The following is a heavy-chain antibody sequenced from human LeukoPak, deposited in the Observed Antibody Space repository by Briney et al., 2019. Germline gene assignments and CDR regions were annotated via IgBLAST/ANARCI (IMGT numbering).Heavy chain of an antibody. CDR3: ARVADPVVAATHWFDP. CDR2: IYYSGST. V-gene: IGHV4-39*01. J-gene: IGHJ5*02. CDR1: GGSISSSSYY. D-gene: IGHD2-15*01. Sequence: SETPSLTCTVSGGSISSSSYYWGWIRQPPGKGLEWIGSIYYSGSTYYNPSLKSRVTISVDTSKNQFSLKLSSVTAADTAVYYCARVADPVVAATHWFDPWGQGTLVTVSS.